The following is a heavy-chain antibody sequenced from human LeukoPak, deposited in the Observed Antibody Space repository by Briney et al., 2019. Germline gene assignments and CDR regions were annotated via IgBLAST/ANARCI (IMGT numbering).Heavy chain of an antibody. CDR3: ARELIADDFDY. CDR2: INHSGST. V-gene: IGHV4-34*01. D-gene: IGHD3-3*01. Sequence: SETLSLTCAVYGGSFSGYYWSWIRQPPGKGLEWIGEINHSGSTNYNPSLKSRVTISVDTSKNQFSLKLSSVTAADTAVYYCARELIADDFDYWGQGTLVTVSS. J-gene: IGHJ4*02. CDR1: GGSFSGYY.